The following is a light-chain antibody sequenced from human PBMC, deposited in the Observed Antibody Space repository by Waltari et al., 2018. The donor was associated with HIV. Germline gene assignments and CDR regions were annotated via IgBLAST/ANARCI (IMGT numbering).Light chain of an antibody. CDR3: QHYVRSPIT. Sequence: NYLTWYQQKPDQAPRLFVDGRWSRATVIPDRFIRSGSGTYFTLIISRLESEDFAVYYCQHYVRSPITFGQGTRLEIK. J-gene: IGKJ5*01. V-gene: IGKV3-20*01. CDR2: GRW. CDR1: NY.